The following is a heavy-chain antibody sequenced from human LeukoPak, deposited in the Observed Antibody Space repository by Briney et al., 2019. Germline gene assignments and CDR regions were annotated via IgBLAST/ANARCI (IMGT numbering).Heavy chain of an antibody. D-gene: IGHD1-1*01. CDR2: INPNSGGT. Sequence: ASVKXSCKASGYTFTGYYMHWVRQAPGQGLEWMGWINPNSGGTNYAQKFQGRVTMTRDTSISTAYMELSSLRSEDTAVYYCAXXTTXYNSPRDSFNIWGQGTMVTVSS. V-gene: IGHV1-2*02. CDR3: AXXTTXYNSPRDSFNI. J-gene: IGHJ3*02. CDR1: GYTFTGYY.